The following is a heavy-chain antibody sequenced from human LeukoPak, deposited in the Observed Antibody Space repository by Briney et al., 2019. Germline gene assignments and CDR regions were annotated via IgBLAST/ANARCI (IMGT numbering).Heavy chain of an antibody. Sequence: SETLSLTCAVYGGSFSDYYWSWIRQPPGKGLEWIGEINHSGATKYNPSLKSRLTISVDPSKNQFSLKLKSVTAADTAVYYCARGSPKHDSWGRGTLVTVSS. CDR2: INHSGAT. CDR1: GGSFSDYY. J-gene: IGHJ5*01. V-gene: IGHV4-34*01. CDR3: ARGSPKHDS.